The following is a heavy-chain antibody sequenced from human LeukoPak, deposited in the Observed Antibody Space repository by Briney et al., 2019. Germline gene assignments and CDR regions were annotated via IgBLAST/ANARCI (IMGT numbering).Heavy chain of an antibody. CDR2: ISWNSGSI. Sequence: PGGSLRLSCAASGFTFDDYAMHWVRQAPGKGLEWVSGISWNSGSIGYADSVKGRFTISRDNAKNSLYLQMNSLRAEDTAVYYCARDPDYGDPVDYWGQGTLVTVSS. J-gene: IGHJ4*02. D-gene: IGHD4-17*01. CDR3: ARDPDYGDPVDY. CDR1: GFTFDDYA. V-gene: IGHV3-9*01.